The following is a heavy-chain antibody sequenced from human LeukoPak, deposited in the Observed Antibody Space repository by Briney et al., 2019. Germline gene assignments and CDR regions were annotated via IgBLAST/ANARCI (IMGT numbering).Heavy chain of an antibody. Sequence: GGSLRLSCAASGFTFSSYAMHWVRQAPGRGLEWVAVISYDGSKKYYADSVKGRFTISRDNAKNSLYLQMNSLRDEDTAVYYCASSGSYRFDYWGQGTLVTVSS. J-gene: IGHJ4*02. CDR2: ISYDGSKK. D-gene: IGHD1-26*01. CDR3: ASSGSYRFDY. V-gene: IGHV3-30*04. CDR1: GFTFSSYA.